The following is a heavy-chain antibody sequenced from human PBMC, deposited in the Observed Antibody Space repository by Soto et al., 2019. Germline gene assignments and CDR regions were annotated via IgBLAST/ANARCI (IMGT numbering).Heavy chain of an antibody. CDR1: GGSLRGYS. Sequence: SETRSLTCTVSGGSLRGYSWSWIRQSPGKGLEWIGYVYSGGGTNYSPSFMGRVTISVDTTDNQFSLKLSSVTAADTAVYYCARGSVVAATLFDYWGQGTLVTVSS. V-gene: IGHV4-59*12. CDR2: VYSGGGT. CDR3: ARGSVVAATLFDY. J-gene: IGHJ4*02. D-gene: IGHD2-15*01.